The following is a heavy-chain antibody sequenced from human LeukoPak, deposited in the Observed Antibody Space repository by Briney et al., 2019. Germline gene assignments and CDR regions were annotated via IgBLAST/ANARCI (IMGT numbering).Heavy chain of an antibody. CDR3: ARGRRAATPLVDWYFDL. D-gene: IGHD6-13*01. V-gene: IGHV4-34*01. J-gene: IGHJ2*01. CDR2: INHSGST. CDR1: GGSFSGYY. Sequence: PSETLSLTCAVYGGSFSGYYWSWIRQPPGKGLEWIGEINHSGSTNYNPSLKTRVTISVDTSKNQFSLKLSSVTAADTAVYYCARGRRAATPLVDWYFDLWGRGTLVTVSS.